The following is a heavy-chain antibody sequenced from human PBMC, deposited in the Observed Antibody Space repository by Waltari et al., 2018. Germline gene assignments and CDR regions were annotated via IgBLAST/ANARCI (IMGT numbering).Heavy chain of an antibody. J-gene: IGHJ4*02. D-gene: IGHD4-17*01. Sequence: QLQLQESGPGLVKPSETLSLTCTVSGGSISSSSYYWGWIRQPPGKGLEWIGSIYYSGSTYYNPSLKSRVTISVDTSKNQFSLKLSSVTAADTAGYYCASPSTYGDYVNYWGQGTLVTVSS. CDR2: IYYSGST. CDR3: ASPSTYGDYVNY. V-gene: IGHV4-39*01. CDR1: GGSISSSSYY.